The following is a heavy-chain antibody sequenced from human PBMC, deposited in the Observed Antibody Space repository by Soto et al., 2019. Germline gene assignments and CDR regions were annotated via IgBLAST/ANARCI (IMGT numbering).Heavy chain of an antibody. CDR1: GFTFSSYW. CDR2: INSDGSST. Sequence: GGSLRLSCAASGFTFSSYWMHWVRQAPGKGLVWVSRINSDGSSTSYADSVKGRFTISRDNAKNTLYLQMNSLRAEDTAVYYCAKEGWIVVVPAALYNWFDPWGQGTLVTVSS. CDR3: AKEGWIVVVPAALYNWFDP. J-gene: IGHJ5*02. D-gene: IGHD2-2*01. V-gene: IGHV3-74*01.